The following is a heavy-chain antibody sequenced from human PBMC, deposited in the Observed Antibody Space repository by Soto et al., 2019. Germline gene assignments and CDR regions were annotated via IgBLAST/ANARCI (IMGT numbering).Heavy chain of an antibody. J-gene: IGHJ5*02. V-gene: IGHV1-69*13. CDR3: ARLSRPNYYDTSGFFKDNWFDP. CDR2: IIPIFETP. D-gene: IGHD3-22*01. Sequence: GASVKVSCKASGGTFSSYAISWVRQAPGQGLEWMGGIIPIFETPKYAQKFQGRVTITADESTNTVYMELSSLRSEDTAMYYCARLSRPNYYDTSGFFKDNWFDPWGQGTLVTVSS. CDR1: GGTFSSYA.